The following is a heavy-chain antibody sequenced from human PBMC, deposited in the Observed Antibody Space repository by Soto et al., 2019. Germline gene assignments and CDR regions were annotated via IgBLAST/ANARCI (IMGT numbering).Heavy chain of an antibody. J-gene: IGHJ3*01. Sequence: QVQLQESGPGLVKPSGTLSLTCAVSGDSISSNNWWSWVRQSPEKGLEWIGEIYHTGTTNYNPSLKGRVTISVDKSKNHFSLKLTSMTAADSAVYYCVKDYGGSDAPDTWGQGTMVTVSS. CDR2: IYHTGTT. CDR3: VKDYGGSDAPDT. V-gene: IGHV4-4*02. D-gene: IGHD5-12*01. CDR1: GDSISSNNW.